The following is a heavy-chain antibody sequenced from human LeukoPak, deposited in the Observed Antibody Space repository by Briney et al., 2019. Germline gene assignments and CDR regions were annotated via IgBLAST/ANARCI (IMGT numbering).Heavy chain of an antibody. CDR2: IYYSGST. J-gene: IGHJ4*02. CDR1: GGSISSYY. D-gene: IGHD3-9*01. CDR3: ARADILTTYYFDY. V-gene: IGHV4-59*08. Sequence: SETLSLTCTVSGGSISSYYWSWIRQPPGKGLEWIGYIYYSGSTNYNPSLKSRVTISVDTSKNQFSLKLSSVTAADTAVYYCARADILTTYYFDYWGQGTLVTVSS.